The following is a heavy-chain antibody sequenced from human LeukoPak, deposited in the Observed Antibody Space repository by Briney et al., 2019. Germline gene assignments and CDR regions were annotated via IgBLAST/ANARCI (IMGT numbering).Heavy chain of an antibody. Sequence: GGSLRLSCAGSGFTFSSSWIHWVRQDPGKGLVWVSRIHREESSISYADSVKGRFTISRDNAKNTLYLQMNSLRAEDTAVYYCAKVPKTSLITMVRGVRRPFDYWGQGTLVTVSS. D-gene: IGHD3-10*01. V-gene: IGHV3-74*01. CDR1: GFTFSSSW. CDR2: IHREESSI. J-gene: IGHJ4*02. CDR3: AKVPKTSLITMVRGVRRPFDY.